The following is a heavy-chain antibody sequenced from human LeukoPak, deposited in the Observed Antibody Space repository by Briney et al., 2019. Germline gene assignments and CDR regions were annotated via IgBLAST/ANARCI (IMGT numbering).Heavy chain of an antibody. V-gene: IGHV3-21*01. CDR3: AKDTRYCSSTSCLYYYYCYMDV. CDR1: GFTFSSYS. J-gene: IGHJ6*03. Sequence: GGSLRLSCAASGFTFSSYSMNWVRQAPGKGLEWVSSISSSSSYIYYADSVKGRFTISRDNAKNSLYLQMNSLRAEDTAVYYCAKDTRYCSSTSCLYYYYCYMDVWGKGTTVTISS. CDR2: ISSSSSYI. D-gene: IGHD2-2*01.